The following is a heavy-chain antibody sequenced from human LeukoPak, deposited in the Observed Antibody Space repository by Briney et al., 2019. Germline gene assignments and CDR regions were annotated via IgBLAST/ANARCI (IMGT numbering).Heavy chain of an antibody. Sequence: QPGRSLRLSCAASGFTFSSYGMHWVRQAPGKGLEWVAVISYDGSNKYYADSVKGRFTISRDNSKNTLYLQMNSLRAEDTAVYYCAKDRAVPKTDYYYGMDVWGQGTTVTVSS. V-gene: IGHV3-30*18. J-gene: IGHJ6*02. CDR2: ISYDGSNK. CDR3: AKDRAVPKTDYYYGMDV. D-gene: IGHD1-14*01. CDR1: GFTFSSYG.